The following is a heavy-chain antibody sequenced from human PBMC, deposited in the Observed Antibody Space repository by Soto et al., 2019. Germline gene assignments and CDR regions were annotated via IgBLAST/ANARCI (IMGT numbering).Heavy chain of an antibody. CDR3: AREGADYDFWSGGYYMDV. J-gene: IGHJ6*03. V-gene: IGHV1-3*01. Sequence: QVQLVQSGAEVKKPGASVKVSCKASGYTFTSYVMHWVRQAPGQRLEWMGWINAGNGNTKYSQKFQGRVTITRDTSASTAYMELSSLRSEDTAVYYCAREGADYDFWSGGYYMDVWGKGTTVTVSS. CDR2: INAGNGNT. D-gene: IGHD3-3*01. CDR1: GYTFTSYV.